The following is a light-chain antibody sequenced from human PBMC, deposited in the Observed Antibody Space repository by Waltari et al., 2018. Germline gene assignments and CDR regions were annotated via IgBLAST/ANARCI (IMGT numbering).Light chain of an antibody. V-gene: IGLV4-69*01. Sequence: QLVVTQSPSASAPLGASVKLTCTLSSGHSSNVLAWLQQRPEKGPRYLMKVNSDGSNSKGDEIPDRFSGSSSGAERYLTISSLQSDDEADYYCETGGHGTWVFGGGTKLTVL. CDR2: VNSDGSN. CDR1: SGHSSNV. CDR3: ETGGHGTWV. J-gene: IGLJ3*02.